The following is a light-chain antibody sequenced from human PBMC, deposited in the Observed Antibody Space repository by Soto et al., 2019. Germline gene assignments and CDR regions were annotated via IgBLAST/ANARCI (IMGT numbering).Light chain of an antibody. CDR3: QQYSTYPIT. Sequence: DIQMTQSPSSLSASVGDRVTITCRASQDINNFLAWLQQKPGKAPKSLISAASTLQSGVPSKFSGSGSGTDFTLTISDLQPEDFATYYCQQYSTYPITFGQGTRLEMK. J-gene: IGKJ5*01. CDR2: AAS. V-gene: IGKV1-16*02. CDR1: QDINNF.